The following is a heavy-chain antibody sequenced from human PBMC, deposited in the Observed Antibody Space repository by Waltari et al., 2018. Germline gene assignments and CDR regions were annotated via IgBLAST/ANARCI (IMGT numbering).Heavy chain of an antibody. V-gene: IGHV3-30*03. CDR3: ARTSGTAMVTDY. Sequence: QVQLVESGGGVVQPGRSLRLSCAASGFTFSSYGMHWVRQAPGKGLEWGAVISYDGSNKYYADSVKGRFTISRDNSKNTLYLQMNSLRAEDTAVYYCARTSGTAMVTDYWGQGTLVTVSS. D-gene: IGHD5-18*01. CDR1: GFTFSSYG. CDR2: ISYDGSNK. J-gene: IGHJ4*02.